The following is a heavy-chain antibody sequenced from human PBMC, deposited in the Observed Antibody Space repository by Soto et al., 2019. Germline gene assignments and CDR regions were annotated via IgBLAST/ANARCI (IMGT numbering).Heavy chain of an antibody. CDR1: GFTFSSYS. V-gene: IGHV3-48*02. J-gene: IGHJ4*02. Sequence: GGSLRLSCAASGFTFSSYSMNWVRQAPGKGLEWVSYISSSSSTIYYADSVKGRFTISRDNAKNSLYLQMNSLRDEDTAVYYCARDPYYYDSSGYYDLPQHPFDYWGQGTLVTVSS. CDR3: ARDPYYYDSSGYYDLPQHPFDY. CDR2: ISSSSSTI. D-gene: IGHD3-22*01.